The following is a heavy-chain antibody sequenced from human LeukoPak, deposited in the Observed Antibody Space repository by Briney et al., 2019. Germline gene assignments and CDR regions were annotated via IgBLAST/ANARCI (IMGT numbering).Heavy chain of an antibody. CDR2: ISSSSSYT. Sequence: GGSLRLSCSASGFTFSSYAMHWVRQAPGKGLEWVSYISSSSSYTNYTDSVKGRFTISRDNAKNSLYLQMNSLRAEDTAVYYCAREYYDILTGPDPNWFDPWGQGTLVTVSS. D-gene: IGHD3-9*01. V-gene: IGHV3-21*05. CDR3: AREYYDILTGPDPNWFDP. CDR1: GFTFSSYA. J-gene: IGHJ5*02.